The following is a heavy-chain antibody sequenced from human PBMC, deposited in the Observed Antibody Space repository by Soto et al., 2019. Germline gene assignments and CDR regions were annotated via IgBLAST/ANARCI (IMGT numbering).Heavy chain of an antibody. D-gene: IGHD6-13*01. Sequence: QVQLVESGGGVVQPGRSLRLSRAASGFTFRSYAMDWVRQAPGKGLEWVAVISYDGTNKYYADSVKGQFTISRDNSKNSLALQISSLRAEDTAVYYCARGDSNSWSDYWGQGSLVTFSS. V-gene: IGHV3-30*15. J-gene: IGHJ4*02. CDR1: GFTFRSYA. CDR2: ISYDGTNK. CDR3: ARGDSNSWSDY.